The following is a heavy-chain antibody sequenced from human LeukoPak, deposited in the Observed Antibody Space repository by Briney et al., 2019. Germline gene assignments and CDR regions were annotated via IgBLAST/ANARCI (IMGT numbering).Heavy chain of an antibody. Sequence: SETLSLTCTVSGGSISSYYWSWIRQPPGKGLEWIGYIYYSGSTNYNPSLKSRVTISVDTSKNQFSLKLSSVTAADTAVYYCAREGATYSGSYYRPYYFDYWGQGTLVTVSS. J-gene: IGHJ4*02. CDR2: IYYSGST. D-gene: IGHD1-26*01. CDR3: AREGATYSGSYYRPYYFDY. CDR1: GGSISSYY. V-gene: IGHV4-59*12.